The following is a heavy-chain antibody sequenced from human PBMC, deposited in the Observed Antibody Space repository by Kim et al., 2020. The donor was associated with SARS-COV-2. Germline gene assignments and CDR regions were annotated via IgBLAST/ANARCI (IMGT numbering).Heavy chain of an antibody. D-gene: IGHD3-22*01. CDR3: AKDLWGLYDSSGPQFDY. Sequence: GGSLRLSCAASGFTFSSYAMSWVRQAPGKGLEWVSAISGSGGSTYYADSVKGRFTISRDNSKNTLYLQMNSLRAEDTAVYYCAKDLWGLYDSSGPQFDYWGQGTLVTVSS. V-gene: IGHV3-23*01. CDR2: ISGSGGST. J-gene: IGHJ4*02. CDR1: GFTFSSYA.